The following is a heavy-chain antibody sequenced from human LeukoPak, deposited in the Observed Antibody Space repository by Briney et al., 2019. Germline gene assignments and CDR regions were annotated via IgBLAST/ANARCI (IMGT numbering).Heavy chain of an antibody. CDR2: IYYSGST. Sequence: SETLSLTCTVSGDSISSSSYYWGWIRQPPGKGLEWIGSIYYSGSTYYNPSLKSRVTMSVDTSKNQFSLKLSSVTAADTAVYYCARGYSGYFYYWGQGTLVTVSS. CDR1: GDSISSSSYY. D-gene: IGHD5-12*01. J-gene: IGHJ4*02. V-gene: IGHV4-39*01. CDR3: ARGYSGYFYY.